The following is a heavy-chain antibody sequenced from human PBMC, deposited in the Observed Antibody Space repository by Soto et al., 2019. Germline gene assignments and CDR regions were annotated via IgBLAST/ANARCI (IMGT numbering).Heavy chain of an antibody. CDR3: TTVWAMCRAFDI. Sequence: EVQLVESGGGLVKPGGSLRLSCAASGFTFSNAWMSWVRQAPGKVLEWVGRIKSKTDGGTTDYAAPVKGRFTISSDDSKNTLYLQMNSLKTEDTAVYYCTTVWAMCRAFDIWGQGTMVTVSS. D-gene: IGHD1-26*01. CDR2: IKSKTDGGTT. V-gene: IGHV3-15*01. J-gene: IGHJ3*02. CDR1: GFTFSNAW.